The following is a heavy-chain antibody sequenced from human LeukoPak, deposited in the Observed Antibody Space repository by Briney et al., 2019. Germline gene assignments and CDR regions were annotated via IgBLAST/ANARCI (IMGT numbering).Heavy chain of an antibody. V-gene: IGHV4-59*01. CDR1: GGSISSYY. Sequence: SETLSLTCTVSGGSISSYYWSWIRQPPGKGLEWIGYIYYSGSTNYNPSLKSRVTISVDTSKNQFSLKVNSVTAADTGVYYCASKSTDHGELRFDYWGQGTLVTVSS. CDR3: ASKSTDHGELRFDY. D-gene: IGHD4-17*01. J-gene: IGHJ4*02. CDR2: IYYSGST.